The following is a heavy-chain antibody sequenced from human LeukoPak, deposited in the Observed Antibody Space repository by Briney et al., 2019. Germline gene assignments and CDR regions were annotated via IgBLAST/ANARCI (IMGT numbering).Heavy chain of an antibody. CDR3: ARVYSYGYFDY. D-gene: IGHD5-18*01. CDR1: GFTFSDYW. V-gene: IGHV3-21*01. Sequence: GGSLRLSCSASGFTFSDYWMMWVRQAPGKGLEWVSSISSSSSYIYYADSVKGRFTISRDNAKNSLYLQMNSLRAEDTAVYYCARVYSYGYFDYWGQGTLVTVSS. CDR2: ISSSSSYI. J-gene: IGHJ4*02.